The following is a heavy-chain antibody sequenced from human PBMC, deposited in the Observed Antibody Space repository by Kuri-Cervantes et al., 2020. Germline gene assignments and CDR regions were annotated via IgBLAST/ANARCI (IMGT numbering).Heavy chain of an antibody. D-gene: IGHD5-12*01. CDR3: ARGYSGYDSVFDY. J-gene: IGHJ4*02. CDR2: IYSGGST. Sequence: GESLKISCAASGFTVSSNYKSWVRQAPGKGLEWVSVIYSGGSTYYADSVKGRFTISRDNSKNTLYLQMNSLRAEDTAVYYCARGYSGYDSVFDYWGQGTLVTVSS. V-gene: IGHV3-53*01. CDR1: GFTVSSNY.